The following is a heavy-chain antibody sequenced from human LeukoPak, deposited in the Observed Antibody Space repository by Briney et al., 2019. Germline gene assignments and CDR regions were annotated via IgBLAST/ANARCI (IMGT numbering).Heavy chain of an antibody. D-gene: IGHD6-13*01. V-gene: IGHV1-69*04. CDR3: ARGSQAAAGPNDY. CDR2: IIPILGIA. CDR1: GGTFSSYA. Sequence: SVKVSCKASGGTFSSYAISWVRQAPGQGLEWMGRIIPILGIANYAQKFQGRVTITADKSTSTAYMELSSLRSEDTAVYYCARGSQAAAGPNDYWGQGTLVTVSS. J-gene: IGHJ4*02.